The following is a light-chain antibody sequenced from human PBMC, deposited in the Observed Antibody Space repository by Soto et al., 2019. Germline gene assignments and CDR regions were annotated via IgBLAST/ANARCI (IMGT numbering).Light chain of an antibody. J-gene: IGLJ1*01. CDR1: SSDVGGYNY. V-gene: IGLV2-14*01. Sequence: QSALTQPASVSGSPGQSITISCTGTSSDVGGYNYVSWYQQHPVKAPKLMIYDVSNRPSGVSNRFSGSKSGNTASLTISGLQAEDVADYYCSSYTSSSTFLYVFGTGTKLTVL. CDR2: DVS. CDR3: SSYTSSSTFLYV.